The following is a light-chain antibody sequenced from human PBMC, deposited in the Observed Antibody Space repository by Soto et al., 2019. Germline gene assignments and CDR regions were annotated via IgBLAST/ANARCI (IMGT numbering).Light chain of an antibody. CDR2: DDS. J-gene: IGLJ2*01. V-gene: IGLV3-21*02. CDR1: NIGSKS. Sequence: SSELTQPPSVSVAPGQTARITCGGSNIGSKSGHWYQQKPGQAPVLVVYDDSDRPSGIPERFSGSNSGNTATLTISRVEAGDEADYYCQVWDTSSDHVVFGGGTQLTVL. CDR3: QVWDTSSDHVV.